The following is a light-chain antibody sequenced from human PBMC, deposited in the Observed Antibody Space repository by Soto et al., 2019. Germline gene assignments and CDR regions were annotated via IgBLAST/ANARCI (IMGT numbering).Light chain of an antibody. V-gene: IGKV1-8*01. J-gene: IGKJ1*01. CDR3: QQYNTYPPT. Sequence: AIRMTQSPSSFSASTGDRVTITCRASEGINSFLAWYQQKPGKAPTLLMYDASTLQSGVPSRFSGSGSGTDFTLTINCLQSEDFATYYCQQYNTYPPTFGKGTKVEIK. CDR2: DAS. CDR1: EGINSF.